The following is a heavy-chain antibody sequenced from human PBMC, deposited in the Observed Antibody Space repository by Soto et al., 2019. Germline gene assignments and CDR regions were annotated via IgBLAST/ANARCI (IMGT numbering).Heavy chain of an antibody. CDR1: GLRFSAYF. D-gene: IGHD4-17*01. V-gene: IGHV1-46*01. J-gene: IGHJ5*02. Sequence: SCNTSGLRFSAYFIHWVPQPPGQGLEWMGIINPSGESRNYAQKCQGRVTITRDTSTSTVYMDLSSLRYEDKAVYYSARDNMQNYGIQGAVSLFHPWG. CDR2: INPSGESR. CDR3: ARDNMQNYGIQGAVSLFHP.